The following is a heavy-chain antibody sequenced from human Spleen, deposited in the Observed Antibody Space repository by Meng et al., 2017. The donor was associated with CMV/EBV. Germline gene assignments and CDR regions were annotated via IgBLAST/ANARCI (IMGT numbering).Heavy chain of an antibody. D-gene: IGHD6-19*01. CDR3: ARELAVAGTYYYYGMDV. Sequence: GESLKISCVGSGFTFSRYPMSWVRQAPGKGLEWVSYISSSGSTIYYADSVTGRFTISRDNAKNSLYLQMNSLRAEDTAVYYCARELAVAGTYYYYGMDVWGQGTTVTAP. CDR2: ISSSGSTI. CDR1: GFTFSRYP. J-gene: IGHJ6*02. V-gene: IGHV3-48*04.